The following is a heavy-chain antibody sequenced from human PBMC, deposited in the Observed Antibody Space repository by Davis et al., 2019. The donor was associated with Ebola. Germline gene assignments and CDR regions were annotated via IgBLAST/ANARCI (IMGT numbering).Heavy chain of an antibody. CDR2: IYYSGST. J-gene: IGHJ4*02. CDR1: GGSISSYY. CDR3: ARDDDY. Sequence: PGGSLRLSCTVSGGSISSYYWSWIRQPPGKGLEWIGYIYYSGSTNYNPSLKSRVTISVDRSKNQFSLKLSSVTAADTAVYYCARDDDYWGQGTLVTVSS. V-gene: IGHV4-59*12.